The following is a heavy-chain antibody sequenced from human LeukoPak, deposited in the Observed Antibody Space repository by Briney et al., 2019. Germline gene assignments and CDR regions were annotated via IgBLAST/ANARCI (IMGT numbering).Heavy chain of an antibody. CDR3: ARGYYSLGYFDY. Sequence: GGSLRLSFAASGFISSSYTISGVRQPPGKGREGLSYISSSNHAIYYADSVKGRFTISRDNAKNSLFLQMNSLRDEDTAVYYCARGYYSLGYFDYWGQGALVTVSS. CDR2: ISSSNHAI. J-gene: IGHJ4*02. D-gene: IGHD3-22*01. CDR1: GFISSSYT. V-gene: IGHV3-48*02.